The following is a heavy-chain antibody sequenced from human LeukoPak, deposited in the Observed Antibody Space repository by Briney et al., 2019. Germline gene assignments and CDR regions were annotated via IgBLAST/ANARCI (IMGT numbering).Heavy chain of an antibody. CDR3: ARSTSYHFDS. CDR2: IYAGGAA. V-gene: IGHV3-53*01. Sequence: QPGGPLELSCQPPGFTAITNNLTWVRQPQGRGWEWVSVIYAGGAAYYADYVKGRFTISRDTSNNTLILQMHSLGVDDTAVYYCARSTSYHFDSWGQGTLVTVSS. J-gene: IGHJ4*02. CDR1: GFTAITNN. D-gene: IGHD2-2*01.